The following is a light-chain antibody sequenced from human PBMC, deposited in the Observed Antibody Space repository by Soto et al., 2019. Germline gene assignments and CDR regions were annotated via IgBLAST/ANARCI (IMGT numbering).Light chain of an antibody. CDR1: QTISSW. V-gene: IGKV1-39*01. CDR3: QQSYSSPPT. CDR2: AAS. J-gene: IGKJ1*01. Sequence: DIQMTQSPSTLSGSVGDRVTITCRASQTISSWLAWYQQKPGKAPKLLIFAASSLQSGVPSRFSGSRSGPDFTLTISSLQPEEFATYYCQQSYSSPPTFGQGTKVDIK.